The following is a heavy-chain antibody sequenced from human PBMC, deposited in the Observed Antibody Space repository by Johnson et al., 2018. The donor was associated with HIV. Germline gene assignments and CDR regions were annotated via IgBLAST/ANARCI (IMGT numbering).Heavy chain of an antibody. J-gene: IGHJ3*02. CDR3: AMTYSSGWKPNDAFDI. CDR1: GFTFSSYG. CDR2: IRYDGSNK. V-gene: IGHV3-30*02. Sequence: QVQLVESGGGVVQPGGSLRLSCAASGFTFSSYGIHWVRQAQGKGLEWVAFIRYDGSNKYYADSVKGRFTISRDNSKNTLYLQMNSLRAEDTANYYCAMTYSSGWKPNDAFDIWGQGTMVTVSS. D-gene: IGHD6-19*01.